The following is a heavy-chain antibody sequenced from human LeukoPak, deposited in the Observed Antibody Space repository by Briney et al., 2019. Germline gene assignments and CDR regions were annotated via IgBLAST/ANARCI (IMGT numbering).Heavy chain of an antibody. CDR1: GYSFTTYW. Sequence: GEALQISWEGSGYSFTTYWIAWGRQMPGKGLEWMGIIYPGDSDTRYSPSFEGQVTISADKSISTAYLQWSSLKASDTAMYFCARRRDYGDSDFDYWGQGTLVTVSS. D-gene: IGHD4-17*01. V-gene: IGHV5-51*01. CDR2: IYPGDSDT. CDR3: ARRRDYGDSDFDY. J-gene: IGHJ4*02.